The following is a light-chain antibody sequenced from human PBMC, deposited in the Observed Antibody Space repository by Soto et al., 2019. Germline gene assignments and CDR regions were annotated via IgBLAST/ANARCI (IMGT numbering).Light chain of an antibody. CDR3: SSYATGNTYV. CDR2: ELT. J-gene: IGLJ7*01. CDR1: NSDVGAHNF. Sequence: QSVLTQPASVSGSPGQSITISCTGTNSDVGAHNFVSWYQQHPGKAPKLMIYELTYRPSGVSDRFLGSKSGNTASLTISGLQADDEADYYCSSYATGNTYVFGSGTQLTVL. V-gene: IGLV2-14*01.